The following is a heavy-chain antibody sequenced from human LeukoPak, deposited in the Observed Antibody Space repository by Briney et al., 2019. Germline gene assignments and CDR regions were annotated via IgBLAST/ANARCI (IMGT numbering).Heavy chain of an antibody. J-gene: IGHJ6*03. D-gene: IGHD7-27*01. CDR2: IYTSGST. Sequence: PSETLSLTCTVSGGSISSGSYYWSWIRQPAGKGLEWIGRIYTSGSTNYNPSLKSRVTISVDTSKNQFSLKLSSVTAADTAVYYCARGGFWGNYYYMDVWGKGTTVTVSS. CDR1: GGSISSGSYY. CDR3: ARGGFWGNYYYMDV. V-gene: IGHV4-61*02.